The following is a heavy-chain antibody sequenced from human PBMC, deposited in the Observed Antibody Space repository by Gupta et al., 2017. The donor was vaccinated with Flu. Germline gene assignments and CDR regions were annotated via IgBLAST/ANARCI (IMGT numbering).Heavy chain of an antibody. CDR2: IYWDDDK. Sequence: VGVGWIRQPPGKALEWLALIYWDDDKRYSPSLKSRLTITKDTSKNQVVLTMTNMDPVDTATYYCASVVPAAIGGYNWFDPWGQGTLVTVSS. V-gene: IGHV2-5*02. D-gene: IGHD2-2*01. CDR3: ASVVPAAIGGYNWFDP. J-gene: IGHJ5*02. CDR1: VG.